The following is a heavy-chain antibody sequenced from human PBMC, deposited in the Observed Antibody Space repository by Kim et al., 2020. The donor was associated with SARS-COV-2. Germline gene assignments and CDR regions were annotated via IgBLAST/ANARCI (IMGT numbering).Heavy chain of an antibody. J-gene: IGHJ4*02. V-gene: IGHV4-4*07. D-gene: IGHD6-13*01. Sequence: YNPPLESRVTMSVDTSKTQFSLELTSVTAADTAVYYCARGLTAAGANNFDYWGQGTLVTVSS. CDR3: ARGLTAAGANNFDY.